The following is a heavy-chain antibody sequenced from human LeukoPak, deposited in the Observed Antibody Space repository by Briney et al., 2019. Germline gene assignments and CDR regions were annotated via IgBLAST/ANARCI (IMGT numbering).Heavy chain of an antibody. J-gene: IGHJ3*02. CDR2: ITHSGST. CDR3: ARRGLGRPDI. CDR1: GGSFSGFY. D-gene: IGHD3-16*01. Sequence: SETLSLICAVYGGSFSGFYWSWIRQPPGKGLEWIGEITHSGSTNYNPSLKSRVTMSVDTSKNQFSLKLSSVTAADTAVYYCARRGLGRPDIWDQGTMVTVSS. V-gene: IGHV4-34*01.